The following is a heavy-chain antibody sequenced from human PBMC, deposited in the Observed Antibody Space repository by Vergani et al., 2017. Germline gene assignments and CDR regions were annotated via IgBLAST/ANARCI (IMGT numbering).Heavy chain of an antibody. CDR2: IYYSGST. CDR1: GASIRSSNYY. CDR3: ARHSTVEWLVTLGWIAP. V-gene: IGHV4-39*01. J-gene: IGHJ5*02. Sequence: QLQLQESGPGLVKPSATLSLTCSVSGASIRSSNYYWGWIRQPPGKGLEWIASIYYSGSTYYNPSLKSRVTISVDTSKNQFSLKLSSVTAADTAVYFCARHSTVEWLVTLGWIAPWGQGILVTASS. D-gene: IGHD6-19*01.